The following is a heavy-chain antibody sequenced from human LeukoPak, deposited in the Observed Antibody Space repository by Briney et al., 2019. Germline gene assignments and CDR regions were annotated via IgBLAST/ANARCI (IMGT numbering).Heavy chain of an antibody. D-gene: IGHD4-11*01. CDR3: ARDRGTVTTEGLQYAFDI. Sequence: PGGSLRLSCVASGFTFRTYWMHWVRQVPGKGPVWLSRINPDGSSTTYADSVKGRFTISRDNAKNSLYLQMNSLRAEDTAVYYCARDRGTVTTEGLQYAFDIWGQGTMVTVSS. J-gene: IGHJ3*02. CDR1: GFTFRTYW. V-gene: IGHV3-74*01. CDR2: INPDGSST.